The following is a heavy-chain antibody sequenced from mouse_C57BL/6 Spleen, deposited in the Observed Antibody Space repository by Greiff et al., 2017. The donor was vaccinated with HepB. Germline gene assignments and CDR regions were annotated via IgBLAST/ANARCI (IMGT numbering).Heavy chain of an antibody. V-gene: IGHV1-15*01. J-gene: IGHJ4*01. CDR3: TRFYYYGSSYAMDY. CDR2: IDPETGGT. Sequence: VQLQQSGAELVRPGASVTLSCKASGYTFTDYEMHWVKQTPVHGLEWIGAIDPETGGTAYNQKFKGKAILTADKSSSTAYMELRSLTSEDSAVHYCTRFYYYGSSYAMDYWGQGTSVTVSS. D-gene: IGHD1-1*01. CDR1: GYTFTDYE.